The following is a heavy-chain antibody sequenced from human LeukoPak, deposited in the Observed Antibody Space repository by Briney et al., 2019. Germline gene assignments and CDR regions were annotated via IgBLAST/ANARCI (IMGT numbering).Heavy chain of an antibody. CDR3: ARRTVPNGGGYFDL. CDR2: IYTSGST. CDR1: GGSISSGSYY. J-gene: IGHJ2*01. Sequence: PSQTLSLTCTVSGGSISSGSYYWSWIRQPAGKGLEWIGRIYTSGSTNYNPSLKSRVTISVDTSKNQFSLKLSSVTAADTAVYYCARRTVPNGGGYFDLRGRGTLVTVSS. D-gene: IGHD4-17*01. V-gene: IGHV4-61*02.